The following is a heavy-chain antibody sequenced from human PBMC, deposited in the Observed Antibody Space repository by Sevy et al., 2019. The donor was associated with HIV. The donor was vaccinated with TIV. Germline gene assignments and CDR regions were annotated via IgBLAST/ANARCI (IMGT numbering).Heavy chain of an antibody. J-gene: IGHJ4*02. D-gene: IGHD2-21*02. CDR3: ASVRPCGGDCYFFDS. CDR1: GGSLSNYG. CDR2: IIPRVAIS. V-gene: IGHV1-69*10. Sequence: ASVKVSCMASGGSLSNYGMNWVRQAPGQGLEWMGGIIPRVAISNYAQKFQGRATITADESTSTMYLEVRSLRSEDTAVYFCASVRPCGGDCYFFDSWGQGPLVTVSS.